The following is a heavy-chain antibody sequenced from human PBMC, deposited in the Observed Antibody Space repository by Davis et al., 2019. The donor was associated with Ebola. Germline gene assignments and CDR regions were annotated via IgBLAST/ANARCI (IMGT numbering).Heavy chain of an antibody. CDR2: ISSSSSYI. J-gene: IGHJ6*02. CDR1: GFTFSSYS. Sequence: GESLKISCAASGFTFSSYSMNWVRQAPGKGLEWVSSISSSSSYIYYADSVKGRFTISRDNAKNSLYLQMNSLRAEDTAVYYCARASTVTYYYYYGMDVWGQGTTVTVSS. V-gene: IGHV3-21*01. D-gene: IGHD4-17*01. CDR3: ARASTVTYYYYYGMDV.